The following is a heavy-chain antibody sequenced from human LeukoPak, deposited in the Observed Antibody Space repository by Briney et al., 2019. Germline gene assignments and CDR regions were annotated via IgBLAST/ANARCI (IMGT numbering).Heavy chain of an antibody. Sequence: ASVKVSCKASGYTFTSYYMHWVRQAPGQGLEWMGRINPNSGGTNYAQKFQGRVTMTRDTSISTAYMELSRLRSDDTAVYYCARVRYYDSSGYYSFDYWGQGTLVTVSS. D-gene: IGHD3-22*01. V-gene: IGHV1-2*06. CDR3: ARVRYYDSSGYYSFDY. CDR1: GYTFTSYY. J-gene: IGHJ4*02. CDR2: INPNSGGT.